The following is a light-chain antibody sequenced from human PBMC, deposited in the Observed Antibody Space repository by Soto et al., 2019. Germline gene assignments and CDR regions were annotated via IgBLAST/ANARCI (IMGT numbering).Light chain of an antibody. J-gene: IGLJ2*01. Sequence: QSALTQPASVSGSPGQSITISCTGTSSDVGGYNYVSWYQQHPGKAPKLMIYEVSNRPSGVSNRFSASKSDNTASLTISGLQAEEEAHYYCSSYTSISTLLFGGGTKLTVL. CDR1: SSDVGGYNY. V-gene: IGLV2-14*01. CDR3: SSYTSISTLL. CDR2: EVS.